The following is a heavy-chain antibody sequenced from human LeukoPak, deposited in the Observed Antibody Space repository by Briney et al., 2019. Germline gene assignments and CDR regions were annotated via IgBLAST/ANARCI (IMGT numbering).Heavy chain of an antibody. V-gene: IGHV3-23*01. CDR2: ISDSGGSA. CDR1: GFTFNTYA. CDR3: AKAPVTTCRGAFCYPFDY. Sequence: PGGSLRLSCAASGFTFNTYAMSWVRQAPGKGLEWVSAISDSGGSAYYADSVKGRFTISRDSSKNTLFLQMNRLRPEDAAVYYCAKAPVTTCRGAFCYPFDYWGLGTLVTVSS. J-gene: IGHJ4*02. D-gene: IGHD2-15*01.